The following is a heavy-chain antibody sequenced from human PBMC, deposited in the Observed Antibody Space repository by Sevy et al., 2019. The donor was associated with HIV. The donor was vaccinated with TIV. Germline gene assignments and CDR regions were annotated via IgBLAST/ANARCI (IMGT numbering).Heavy chain of an antibody. CDR1: GFTFSDYE. CDR2: ISGGSNTI. D-gene: IGHD5-12*01. Sequence: GGSLRLSCAASGFTFSDYEVNWVRQAPGKGLEWVSYISGGSNTIYYANSVRGRFTISRDNAKNSLYLQMNSLRAEDTAVYYCARELVGSSPAFDYWGQGSLVTVSS. CDR3: ARELVGSSPAFDY. V-gene: IGHV3-48*03. J-gene: IGHJ4*02.